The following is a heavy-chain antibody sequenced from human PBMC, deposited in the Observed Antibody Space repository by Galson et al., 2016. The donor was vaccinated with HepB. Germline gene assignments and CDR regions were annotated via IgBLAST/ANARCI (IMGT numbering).Heavy chain of an antibody. CDR3: ARQSPGGGNWFDP. D-gene: IGHD3-16*01. V-gene: IGHV3-21*01. Sequence: SLRLSCAASGFTFSSYSMTWVRQAPGKGLEWVSSISSGGTYIYYADSVKGRFTISRDNAKNSLYLQMNSLGDEDTAVYHCARQSPGGGNWFDPWGQGTLVTVSS. J-gene: IGHJ5*02. CDR1: GFTFSSYS. CDR2: ISSGGTYI.